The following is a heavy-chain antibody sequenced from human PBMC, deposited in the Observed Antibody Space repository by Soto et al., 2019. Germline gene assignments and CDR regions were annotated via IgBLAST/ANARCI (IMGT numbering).Heavy chain of an antibody. CDR2: INPSGGST. D-gene: IGHD6-19*01. J-gene: IGHJ4*02. CDR1: GYTFTSYY. V-gene: IGHV1-46*03. Sequence: ASVKVSCKASGYTFTSYYMHWVRQAPGQGLEWMGIINPSGGSTSYAQKFQGRVTMTRDTSTSTVYMELSSLRSEDTAVYYCARGNGGIAVAGFFDYWGQGTLVTVSS. CDR3: ARGNGGIAVAGFFDY.